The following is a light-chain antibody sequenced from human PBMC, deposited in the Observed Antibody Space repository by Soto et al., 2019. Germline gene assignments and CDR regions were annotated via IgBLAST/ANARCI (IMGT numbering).Light chain of an antibody. CDR2: DVS. CDR3: QQYNTFWT. V-gene: IGKV1-5*01. J-gene: IGKJ1*01. CDR1: QTISSW. Sequence: DIQRTQSPSSLSASVGARVTITCRASQTISSWLAWYQQKPGKAPKILIYDVSTLESGVPSRFSGSGSGTEFTLTISSLQPDDFATYYCQQYNTFWTLGQGTKVDI.